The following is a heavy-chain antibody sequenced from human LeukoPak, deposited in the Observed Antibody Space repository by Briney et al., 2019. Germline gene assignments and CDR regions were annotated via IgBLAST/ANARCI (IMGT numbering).Heavy chain of an antibody. CDR2: IKQDGSEK. Sequence: PGGSPRLSCAASGFTFSSYWMSWVRQAPGKGLEWVANIKQDGSEKYYVDSVKGRFTISRDNAKNSLYLQMNSLRAEDTAVYYCARSPRQLWFRPYYFDYWGQGTLVTVSS. CDR3: ARSPRQLWFRPYYFDY. V-gene: IGHV3-7*01. CDR1: GFTFSSYW. J-gene: IGHJ4*02. D-gene: IGHD5-18*01.